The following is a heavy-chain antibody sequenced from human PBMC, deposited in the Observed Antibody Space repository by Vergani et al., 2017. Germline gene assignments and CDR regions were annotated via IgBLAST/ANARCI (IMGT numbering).Heavy chain of an antibody. V-gene: IGHV3-23*01. CDR1: GFTFSNSA. Sequence: EVHLLESGGGLVQSGGSLRLSCAASGFTFSNSAVSWVRQAPGRGLAWVSSISGPGLSTYYADSVKGRFIISRDNSKNRLYLQMESLRAEDMAVYYCAKTLSGEDDFDYWGQGTLVTVSA. J-gene: IGHJ4*02. D-gene: IGHD3-10*01. CDR2: ISGPGLST. CDR3: AKTLSGEDDFDY.